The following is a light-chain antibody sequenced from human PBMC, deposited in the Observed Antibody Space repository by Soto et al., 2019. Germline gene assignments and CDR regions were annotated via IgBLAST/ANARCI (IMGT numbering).Light chain of an antibody. CDR2: EVN. CDR1: SRDVGSYNL. Sequence: QSALTQPASVSGSPGQSITISCTGTSRDVGSYNLVSWYQQLPGKAPKLIIYEVNERPSGISNRFSGSKSGNTASLTISGLQAEDEADYYCCSYAGSSILVFGGGTKLTVL. J-gene: IGLJ3*02. CDR3: CSYAGSSILV. V-gene: IGLV2-23*02.